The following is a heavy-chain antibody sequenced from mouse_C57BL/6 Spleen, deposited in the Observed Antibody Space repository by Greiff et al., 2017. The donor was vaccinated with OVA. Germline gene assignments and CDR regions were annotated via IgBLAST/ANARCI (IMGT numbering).Heavy chain of an antibody. D-gene: IGHD1-1*01. V-gene: IGHV1-82*01. CDR1: GYAFSSSW. Sequence: VKLMESGPELVKPGASVKISCKASGYAFSSSWMNWVKQRPGKGLEWIGRIYPGDGATNYNGKFKGKATLTADKSSITAYMQLSSLTSEDSAVYFCARTTTVVDWYFDVWGTGTTVTVSS. J-gene: IGHJ1*03. CDR2: IYPGDGAT. CDR3: ARTTTVVDWYFDV.